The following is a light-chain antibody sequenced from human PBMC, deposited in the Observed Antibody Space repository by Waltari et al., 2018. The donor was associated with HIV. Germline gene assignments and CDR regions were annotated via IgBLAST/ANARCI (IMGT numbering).Light chain of an antibody. CDR2: WAS. V-gene: IGKV4-1*01. CDR1: QTVFYSSNNPNY. Sequence: DIVMTQSPDSLAVSLGERATIDCQSNQTVFYSSNNPNYLAWYQQRPGQPPKLLIYWASTRESGVPDRFSGSGSGTDFTLTISSLQAEDVAVYYCQQYFNAPLTFGGGTKVEIK. J-gene: IGKJ4*01. CDR3: QQYFNAPLT.